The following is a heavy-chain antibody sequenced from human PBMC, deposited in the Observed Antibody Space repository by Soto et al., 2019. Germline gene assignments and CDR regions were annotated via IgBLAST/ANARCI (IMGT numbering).Heavy chain of an antibody. CDR3: AKYYCSGTRCFLFDS. D-gene: IGHD2-2*01. Sequence: SETLSLTCSVSGGSTTSTDYYWSWFRQPPGKRLEWIGYIFYSGSTYYNPSLKSRVAFSVDTSKNQFSLQLTSVTAADTAVYYCAKYYCSGTRCFLFDSWGQGTRVTVSS. J-gene: IGHJ4*02. V-gene: IGHV4-30-4*01. CDR2: IFYSGST. CDR1: GGSTTSTDYY.